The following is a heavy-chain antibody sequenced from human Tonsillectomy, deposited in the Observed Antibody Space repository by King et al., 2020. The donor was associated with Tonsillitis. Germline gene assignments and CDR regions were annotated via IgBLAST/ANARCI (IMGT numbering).Heavy chain of an antibody. D-gene: IGHD6-13*01. J-gene: IGHJ3*02. CDR1: GGSISRSSYY. V-gene: IGHV4-39*07. CDR3: ARHVGTWYGSGAFDI. CDR2: IYYSGST. Sequence: LQLQESGPGLVKPSETLSLTCSVSGGSISRSSYYWGWIRQPPGKGLEWIGSIYYSGSTYSNPSLKSRVTISIDTSKNQFSLKLSSVTAADTAMYYCARHVGTWYGSGAFDIWGQGTMVTVSS.